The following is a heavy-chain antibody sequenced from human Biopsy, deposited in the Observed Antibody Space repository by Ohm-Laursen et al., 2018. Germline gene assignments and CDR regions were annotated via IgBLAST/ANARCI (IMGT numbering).Heavy chain of an antibody. CDR3: ATGPYYDTRFYYNVRPFDF. V-gene: IGHV1-46*01. J-gene: IGHJ4*02. CDR1: GYTFPTHY. D-gene: IGHD3-10*01. CDR2: INPRSGST. Sequence: ASVKASCTASGYTFPTHYMHWVRQAPGQGLEWMAMINPRSGSTFYAQKFQDRVTMTRDTSTSTVYMELSSLRSDDTAVYYCATGPYYDTRFYYNVRPFDFWGQGTPVTVSS.